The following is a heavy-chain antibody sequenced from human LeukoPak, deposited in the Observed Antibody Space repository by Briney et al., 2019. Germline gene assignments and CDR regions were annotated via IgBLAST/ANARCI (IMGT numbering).Heavy chain of an antibody. CDR3: ARHYYGSGSYHAYFDY. Sequence: GGSLRLSCAASGFSFSSYEMNWVRQAPGNGLEWVSYISSSDSTIYYADSVKGRFTISRDNTKNSLYLQMNSLRAEDTAVYYCARHYYGSGSYHAYFDYWGQGTLVTVSS. V-gene: IGHV3-48*03. D-gene: IGHD3-10*01. CDR2: ISSSDSTI. CDR1: GFSFSSYE. J-gene: IGHJ4*02.